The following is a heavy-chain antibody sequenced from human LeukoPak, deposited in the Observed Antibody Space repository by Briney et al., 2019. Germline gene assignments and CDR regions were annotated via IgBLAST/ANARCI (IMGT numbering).Heavy chain of an antibody. Sequence: ASVKVSCKASGYTFTSYGISWVRQAPGQGLEWMGWMNPNSGNTGYAQKFQGRVTMTRNTSISTAYMELSSLRSEDTAVYYCARVLLYGDHAIDYWGQGTLVTVSS. CDR3: ARVLLYGDHAIDY. V-gene: IGHV1-8*02. CDR1: GYTFTSYG. J-gene: IGHJ4*02. D-gene: IGHD4-17*01. CDR2: MNPNSGNT.